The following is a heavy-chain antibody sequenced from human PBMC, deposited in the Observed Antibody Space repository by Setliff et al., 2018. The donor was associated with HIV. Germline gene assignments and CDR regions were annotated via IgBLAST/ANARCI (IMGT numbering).Heavy chain of an antibody. Sequence: WASVKVSCKASGYTFTSYAMNWVRQAPGQGLEWLGWINTKTGNPTYVQGFPGQFVFSLDTSVSTAYLEISSLKAEDTAVYYCARAPFLQFFRGSPYYFDYWGQGSLVTVSS. V-gene: IGHV7-4-1*02. J-gene: IGHJ4*02. CDR1: GYTFTSYA. CDR3: ARAPFLQFFRGSPYYFDY. CDR2: INTKTGNP. D-gene: IGHD3-10*01.